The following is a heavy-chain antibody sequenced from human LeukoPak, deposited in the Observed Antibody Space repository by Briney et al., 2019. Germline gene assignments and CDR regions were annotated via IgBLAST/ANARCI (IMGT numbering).Heavy chain of an antibody. CDR1: GGSIRDFY. CDR2: IQNSGSA. CDR3: ASLAVPFGWYGGSYYWYMGV. D-gene: IGHD6-19*01. Sequence: SETLSLTCTVSGGSIRDFYWSWIRQSPQRRLEFIGYIQNSGSAEYNPSLKSRVTISVDTSKSQFSLKLKSVTAADTAVYYCASLAVPFGWYGGSYYWYMGVWGKGTTVTVSS. J-gene: IGHJ6*03. V-gene: IGHV4-59*01.